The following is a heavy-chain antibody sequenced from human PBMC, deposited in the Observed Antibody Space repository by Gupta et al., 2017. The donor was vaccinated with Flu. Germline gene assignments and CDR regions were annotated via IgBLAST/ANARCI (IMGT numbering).Heavy chain of an antibody. J-gene: IGHJ4*02. CDR1: GFDFSTHA. CDR2: ISRNSGSA. V-gene: IGHV3-23*01. CDR3: AKNFSGTYYEDYYFDY. Sequence: EVQLLESGGGLVQPGGSLRLSCAASGFDFSTHAMGWVRQAPGKGLEWVSVISRNSGSAYYADSVVGRFTISRDNSKNTLYLQMNRLRAEDTAVYYCAKNFSGTYYEDYYFDYWGQGTLVTVSS. D-gene: IGHD1-26*01.